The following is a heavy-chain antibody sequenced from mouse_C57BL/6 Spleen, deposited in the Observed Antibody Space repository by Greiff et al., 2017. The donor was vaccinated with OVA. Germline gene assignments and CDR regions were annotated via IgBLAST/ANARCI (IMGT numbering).Heavy chain of an antibody. Sequence: VQLQQSGAELVRPGASVKLSCTASGFNIKDDYMHWVKQRPEQGLEWIGWIDPENGDTKYASKFQGKATITADTSSNTAYLQLSSLTSEDTAVYYCTPGSSYDYWGQGTTLTVSS. D-gene: IGHD1-1*01. V-gene: IGHV14-4*01. CDR3: TPGSSYDY. J-gene: IGHJ2*01. CDR2: IDPENGDT. CDR1: GFNIKDDY.